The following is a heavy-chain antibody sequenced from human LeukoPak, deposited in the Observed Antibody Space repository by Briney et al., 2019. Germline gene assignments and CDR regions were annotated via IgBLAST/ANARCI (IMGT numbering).Heavy chain of an antibody. D-gene: IGHD3-22*01. CDR3: TRAPSSGARGWFDP. V-gene: IGHV3-13*04. CDR1: GFFFSTYA. J-gene: IGHJ5*02. CDR2: IGTAGDT. Sequence: TLRPSRAASGFFFSTYATHWVRQATRQGLEWVAAIGTAGDTYYPDSVKGRFSISRENAKNSLYLQMNSLRAGDTAVYYCTRAPSSGARGWFDPWGQGTLVTVSS.